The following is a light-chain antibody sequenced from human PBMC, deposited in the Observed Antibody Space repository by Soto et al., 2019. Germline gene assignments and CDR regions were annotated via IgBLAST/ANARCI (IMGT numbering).Light chain of an antibody. J-gene: IGLJ1*01. V-gene: IGLV2-14*03. Sequence: SVLTQPASVSGSPGQSSTISCTGTSSDVGGYNYVSWYQHHPGKAPKLIIYDVSNRPSGVSIRFSGSKSDNTASLTISGLQPEDEADYHCSSYTTSNTRQIVFGTGTKVTVL. CDR1: SSDVGGYNY. CDR2: DVS. CDR3: SSYTTSNTRQIV.